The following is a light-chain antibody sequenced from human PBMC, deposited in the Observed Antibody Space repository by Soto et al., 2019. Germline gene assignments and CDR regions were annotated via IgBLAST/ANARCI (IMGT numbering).Light chain of an antibody. J-gene: IGKJ5*01. CDR3: QQRSHWPPIT. CDR2: DAS. V-gene: IGKV3-11*01. Sequence: LSRWSAYLYLYPGERATLSCRASQSVSSYLAWYQQKPGQAPRLLIYDASNRATGIPARFSGSGSGTDFTLTISSLEPEDFAVYYCQQRSHWPPITFGQGTRLEIK. CDR1: QSVSSY.